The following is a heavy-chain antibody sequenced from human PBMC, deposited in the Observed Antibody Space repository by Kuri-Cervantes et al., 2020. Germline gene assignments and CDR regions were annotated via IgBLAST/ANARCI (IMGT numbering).Heavy chain of an antibody. V-gene: IGHV4-30-2*01. CDR1: GGSISSGSYY. J-gene: IGHJ5*02. Sequence: SETLSLTCTASGGSISSGSYYWSWIRQPAGKGLEWIGYVYHSGSTYYNPSLKSRVTISVDRSKNQFSLKLSSVTAADTAVYYCARACPGWTITGGKEDWFDPWGQGTLVTVSS. CDR2: VYHSGST. CDR3: ARACPGWTITGGKEDWFDP. D-gene: IGHD3-3*01.